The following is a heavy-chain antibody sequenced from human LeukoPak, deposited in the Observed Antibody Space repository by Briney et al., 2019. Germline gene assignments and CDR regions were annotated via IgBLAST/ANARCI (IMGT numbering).Heavy chain of an antibody. V-gene: IGHV4-34*01. CDR1: GGSFSGYY. Sequence: PSETLSLTCAVYGGSFSGYYWSWIRQPPGKGLEWIGEINHSGSTNYNPSLKSRVTISVDTSKNQFSLKLYSVTAADTAVYYCARGYSYYYGSGSSSFFDYWGQGTLVTVSS. J-gene: IGHJ4*02. CDR3: ARGYSYYYGSGSSSFFDY. D-gene: IGHD3-10*01. CDR2: INHSGST.